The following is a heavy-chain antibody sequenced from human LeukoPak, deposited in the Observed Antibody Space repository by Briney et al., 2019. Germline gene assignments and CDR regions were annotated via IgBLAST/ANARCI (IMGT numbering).Heavy chain of an antibody. J-gene: IGHJ6*03. CDR3: AKDRCSNGIGCYYYYMDV. V-gene: IGHV3-30*02. CDR2: IQYDGSNE. Sequence: PGGSLRLSCAASGFKFDDYAMHWVRQAPGKGLEWVAYIQYDGSNEQYAHSVKGRFRISRDSSKNILYLQMNSLRAEDTAVYYCAKDRCSNGIGCYYYYMDVWGKGTTVTISS. D-gene: IGHD2-8*01. CDR1: GFKFDDYA.